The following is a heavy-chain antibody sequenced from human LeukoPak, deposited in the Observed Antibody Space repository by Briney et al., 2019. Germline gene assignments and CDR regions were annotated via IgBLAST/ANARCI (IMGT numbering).Heavy chain of an antibody. V-gene: IGHV4-34*12. J-gene: IGHJ5*01. CDR1: GVSFSAYY. CDR3: ARRVGFYGSGSLNYFDP. D-gene: IGHD3-10*01. CDR2: IFRTGST. Sequence: SETLSLTCAGYGVSFSAYYWGWIRQPPGKGLEWIGSIFRTGSTYYSASLKSRLSISVDTSKNHIVLKLTSVTAADTAVYFCARRVGFYGSGSLNYFDPWGQGILVSVSS.